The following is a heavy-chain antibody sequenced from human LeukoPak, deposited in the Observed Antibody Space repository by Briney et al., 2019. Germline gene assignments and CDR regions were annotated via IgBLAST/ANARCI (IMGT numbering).Heavy chain of an antibody. CDR3: TSWGDTTAEYFQR. D-gene: IGHD2-21*02. V-gene: IGHV3-7*01. CDR1: GFTFSHHW. J-gene: IGHJ1*01. CDR2: INQDGSEK. Sequence: GGSLRLSCAASGFTFSHHWMNWVRQAPGEGLKWVATINQDGSEKHYVDSVKGRFIISRDNAQNSMYLQMNSLRVEDTAVYYCTSWGDTTAEYFQRRGQGTLVTVSS.